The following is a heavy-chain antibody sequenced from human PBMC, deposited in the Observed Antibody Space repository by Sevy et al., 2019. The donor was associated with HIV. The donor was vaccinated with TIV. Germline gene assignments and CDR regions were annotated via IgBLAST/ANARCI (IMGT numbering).Heavy chain of an antibody. CDR1: GFTFSSYA. Sequence: GGSLRLSCAASGFTFSSYAMHWVRQAPGKGLEWVAVISYDGSNKYYADSVKGRFTISRDNSKNTLYLQMNSLRAEDTAGYYCARSLLPTAPSITIFGVVESDAFDIWGQGTMVTVSS. D-gene: IGHD3-3*01. CDR3: ARSLLPTAPSITIFGVVESDAFDI. J-gene: IGHJ3*02. CDR2: ISYDGSNK. V-gene: IGHV3-30-3*01.